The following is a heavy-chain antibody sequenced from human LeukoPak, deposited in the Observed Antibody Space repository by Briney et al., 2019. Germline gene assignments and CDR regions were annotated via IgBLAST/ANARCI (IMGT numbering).Heavy chain of an antibody. CDR1: GFTVSSYA. CDR3: AKASNYDFWSGYPDYYFDY. Sequence: GGSLRLSCAASGFTVSSYAMSWVRQAPEKGLEWVSTISGSGVSTYYADSVKGRFTISRDNSKNTLYLQMNSLRAEDTAIYYCAKASNYDFWSGYPDYYFDYWDQGTLVTVSS. D-gene: IGHD3-3*01. CDR2: ISGSGVST. J-gene: IGHJ4*02. V-gene: IGHV3-23*01.